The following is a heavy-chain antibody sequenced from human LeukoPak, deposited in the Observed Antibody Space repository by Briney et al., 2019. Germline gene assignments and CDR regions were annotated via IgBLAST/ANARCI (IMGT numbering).Heavy chain of an antibody. J-gene: IGHJ2*01. CDR2: IYYSGST. V-gene: IGHV4-59*01. CDR3: ASCGGGSCYGWYFEL. D-gene: IGHD2-15*01. Sequence: SETLSLTCTVSGGSISSYYWSWIRQPPGKGLEWIGYIYYSGSTNYNPSLKSRVTISVDTSKNQFSLKLSSVTAADTAVYYCASCGGGSCYGWYFELWGRGTLVTVSS. CDR1: GGSISSYY.